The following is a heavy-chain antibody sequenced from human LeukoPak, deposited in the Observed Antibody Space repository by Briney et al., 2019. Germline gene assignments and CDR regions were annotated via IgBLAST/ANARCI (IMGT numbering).Heavy chain of an antibody. V-gene: IGHV3-23*01. CDR2: ISGSGGST. D-gene: IGHD2-21*02. CDR3: ARKYCVGDCSHANNWFDP. J-gene: IGHJ5*02. Sequence: GGSLTLFCAPSVYIFSSYAMSWVRQARGRGVEGLSAISGSGGSTYYTDSVKGRFTISRDNSKNTLWLQMNSLRAEDTAVYYCARKYCVGDCSHANNWFDPWGQGTPVTVSS. CDR1: VYIFSSYA.